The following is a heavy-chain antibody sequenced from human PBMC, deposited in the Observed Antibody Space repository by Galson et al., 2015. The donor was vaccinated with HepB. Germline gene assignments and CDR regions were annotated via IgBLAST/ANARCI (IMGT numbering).Heavy chain of an antibody. CDR3: AKDVSYGSGSYYLPFV. J-gene: IGHJ4*02. Sequence: SLRLSCAASGFTFSSYGMHWVRQAPGKGLEWVAVISYDGSNKYYADSVKGRFTISRDNSKNTLYLQMNSLRAEDTAVYYCAKDVSYGSGSYYLPFVWGQGTLVTVSS. V-gene: IGHV3-30*18. CDR1: GFTFSSYG. D-gene: IGHD3-10*01. CDR2: ISYDGSNK.